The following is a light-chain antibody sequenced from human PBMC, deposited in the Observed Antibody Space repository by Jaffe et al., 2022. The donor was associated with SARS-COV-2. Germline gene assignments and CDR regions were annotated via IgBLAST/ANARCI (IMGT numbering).Light chain of an antibody. Sequence: QSALTQPASVSGSPGQSITISCTGTSSDVGGYDYVSWYQQHPGKAPELIIYEVRNRPSGVSNRFSGSKSGNTASLTISGLQAEDEADYYCNSYTSSSTLYVFGTGTKVTVL. CDR3: NSYTSSSTLYV. J-gene: IGLJ1*01. CDR1: SSDVGGYDY. V-gene: IGLV2-14*01. CDR2: EVR.